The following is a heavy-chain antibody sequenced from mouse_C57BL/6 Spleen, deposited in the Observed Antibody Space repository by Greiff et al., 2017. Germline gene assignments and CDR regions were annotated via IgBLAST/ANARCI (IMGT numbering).Heavy chain of an antibody. D-gene: IGHD2-5*01. CDR1: GYSFTGYF. CDR2: INPYNGDT. Sequence: VQLQQSGPELVKPGDSVKISCKASGYSFTGYFMNWVMQSPGKSLEWIGRINPYNGDTYYNQKFKGKATLTVDKSSSTAHMELRSLTSEDAAVYYCARERDYSNYWYFDVWGTGTTVTVSS. V-gene: IGHV1-20*01. CDR3: ARERDYSNYWYFDV. J-gene: IGHJ1*03.